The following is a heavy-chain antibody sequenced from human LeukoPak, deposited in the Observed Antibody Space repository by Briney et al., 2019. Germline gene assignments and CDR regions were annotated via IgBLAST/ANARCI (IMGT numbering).Heavy chain of an antibody. Sequence: PSETLSLTCTVSGGPISSYYWSGIRQPPGKGLEGFGYIYYSGSTNYNTSITSRVTISVDTSKNQFSLKLSSVTAADTAVYYCARGGYSYGYSWFDPWGQGTLVTVSS. V-gene: IGHV4-59*01. CDR2: IYYSGST. CDR3: ARGGYSYGYSWFDP. CDR1: GGPISSYY. J-gene: IGHJ5*02. D-gene: IGHD5-18*01.